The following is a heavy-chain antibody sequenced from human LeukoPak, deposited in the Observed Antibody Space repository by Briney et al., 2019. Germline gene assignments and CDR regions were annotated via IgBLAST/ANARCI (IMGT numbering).Heavy chain of an antibody. D-gene: IGHD5-18*01. CDR1: GGSISSYY. CDR2: IYYSGST. J-gene: IGHJ4*02. V-gene: IGHV4-59*01. CDR3: ARVVGGYVGYIFDY. Sequence: LETLSLTCTVSGGSISSYYWSWIRQPPGKGLEWIGYIYYSGSTNYNPSLKSRVTRSVDTSKNQFSLKLSSVTAADTAVYYCARVVGGYVGYIFDYWGQGTLVTVSS.